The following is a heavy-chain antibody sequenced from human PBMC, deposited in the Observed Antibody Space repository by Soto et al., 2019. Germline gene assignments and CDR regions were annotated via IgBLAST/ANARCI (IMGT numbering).Heavy chain of an antibody. V-gene: IGHV1-2*02. D-gene: IGHD3-16*01. CDR2: MHPNNGST. CDR3: ERASRLSGGQRASEV. CDR1: GYTFTDHY. J-gene: IGHJ1*01. Sequence: ASVKVSSKASGYTFTDHYLLWFRQAPGQGREWMGWMHPNNGSTNFAQKFQGRVTLTRDTSISTAYLEIPRISSADTAVYFCERASRLSGGQRASEVWGQGSLGNVSS.